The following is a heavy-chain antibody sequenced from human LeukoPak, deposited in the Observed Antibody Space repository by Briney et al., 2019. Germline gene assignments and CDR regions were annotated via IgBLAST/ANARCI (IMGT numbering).Heavy chain of an antibody. J-gene: IGHJ4*02. CDR1: GGSFSGYY. CDR2: INHSGST. Sequence: SETLSLTCAVYGGSFSGYYWSWIRQPPGKGLEWIGEINHSGSTNYNPSLKRRVTISVDTSKNQFSLKLSSVTAADTAVYYCARQNSSSWSDYWGQGTLVTVSS. D-gene: IGHD6-13*01. V-gene: IGHV4-34*01. CDR3: ARQNSSSWSDY.